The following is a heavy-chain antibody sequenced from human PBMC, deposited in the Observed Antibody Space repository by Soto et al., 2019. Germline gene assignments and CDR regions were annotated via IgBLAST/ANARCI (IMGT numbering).Heavy chain of an antibody. CDR1: GYTFTSYG. V-gene: IGHV1-3*01. J-gene: IGHJ4*02. CDR2: INAGIGNT. Sequence: ASVKGSFKASGYTFTSYGMHWVRQGPGQRLEWMGWINAGIGNTKYSQKFQGRVTITRDTSASPAYMELSSLRSEDTAVYYCARGLNGYLHYFDYWGQGTPVTVSS. CDR3: ARGLNGYLHYFDY. D-gene: IGHD5-18*01.